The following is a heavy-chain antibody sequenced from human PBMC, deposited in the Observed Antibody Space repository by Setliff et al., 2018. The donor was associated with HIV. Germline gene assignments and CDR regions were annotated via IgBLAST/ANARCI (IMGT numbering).Heavy chain of an antibody. D-gene: IGHD2-21*01. CDR2: IIPIFGTA. CDR1: GGGVSTHV. V-gene: IGHV1-69*13. Sequence: SVKVSCKASGGGVSTHVISWVRQAPGRGLEWMGGIIPIFGTADYAQKFKDRVTITADESTRAAYLELSSLISEDTAVYYCTRGPLLAGLGPYYFDHWGQGTLVTVSS. CDR3: TRGPLLAGLGPYYFDH. J-gene: IGHJ4*02.